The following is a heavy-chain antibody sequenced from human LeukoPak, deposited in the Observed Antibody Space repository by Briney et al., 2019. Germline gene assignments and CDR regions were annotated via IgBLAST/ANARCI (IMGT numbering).Heavy chain of an antibody. D-gene: IGHD3-10*01. CDR3: AKDLYYGSGSKFDD. V-gene: IGHV3-23*01. CDR1: GFTFSTYA. CDR2: ISGSGTST. J-gene: IGHJ4*02. Sequence: PGGTLRLSCAASGFTFSTYAMGWVRQAPGKGREWVSFISGSGTSTYYADSVKGRFTISRDNSKNTLSLQMNSLRVEDTAVYYCAKDLYYGSGSKFDDWGQGTLVTVSS.